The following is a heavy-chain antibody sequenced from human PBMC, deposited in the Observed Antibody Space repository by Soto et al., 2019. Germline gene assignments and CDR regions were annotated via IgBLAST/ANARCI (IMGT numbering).Heavy chain of an antibody. CDR3: ASPPRAKGY. J-gene: IGHJ4*02. CDR2: ISSSSSYI. V-gene: IGHV3-21*01. Sequence: EVQLVESGGGLVKPGGSLRLSCAASGFTFSSYSMNWVRQAPGKGLEWFSSISSSSSYIYYADSVKGRFTISRDNAKNSLYLQMNSLRAEDTAVYYCASPPRAKGYWGQGTLVTVSS. CDR1: GFTFSSYS.